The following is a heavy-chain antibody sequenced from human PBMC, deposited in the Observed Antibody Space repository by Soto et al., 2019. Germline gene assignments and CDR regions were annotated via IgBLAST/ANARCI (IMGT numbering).Heavy chain of an antibody. CDR1: GGSMNSAGYY. CDR2: IYYSGST. Sequence: QVQLQESGPGLVKPSQTLSLTCTVSGGSMNSAGYYWSWLRQHPGKGLEWIGYIYYSGSTYYNPSLRSRVTLSVDTYQSQVFLKLSSVTAAYTAVYYCARCKSYDILTVQYFRTLDIWGQGTMVTVSS. V-gene: IGHV4-31*03. D-gene: IGHD3-9*01. J-gene: IGHJ3*02. CDR3: ARCKSYDILTVQYFRTLDI.